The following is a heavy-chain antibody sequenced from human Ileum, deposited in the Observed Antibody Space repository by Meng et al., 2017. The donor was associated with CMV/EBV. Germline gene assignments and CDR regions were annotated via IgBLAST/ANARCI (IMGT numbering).Heavy chain of an antibody. CDR2: ISSRGRTI. CDR1: GFTFSSYE. J-gene: IGHJ4*02. D-gene: IGHD3-3*01. CDR3: ARGVVSADYDFWSGG. Sequence: GGSLRLSCAASGFTFSSYEMNWVRQAPGKGLEWVSYISSRGRTIYYADSVKGRFTISRDNAKNSLYLQMNSLRAEDTAVYYCARGVVSADYDFWSGGWGQGTLVTVSS. V-gene: IGHV3-48*03.